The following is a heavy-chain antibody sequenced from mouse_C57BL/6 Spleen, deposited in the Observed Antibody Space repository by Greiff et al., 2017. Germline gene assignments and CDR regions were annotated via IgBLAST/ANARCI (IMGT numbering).Heavy chain of an antibody. CDR3: ARSKYYGSSWGFAY. J-gene: IGHJ3*01. D-gene: IGHD1-1*01. CDR1: GYTFTSYW. CDR2: IDPSDSYT. V-gene: IGHV1-50*01. Sequence: QVQLQQPGAELVKPGASVKLSCKASGYTFTSYWMQWVKQRPGQGLEWIGEIDPSDSYTNYNQKFKGKATLTVDTSSSTAYMQLSSLTSEDSAVXYCARSKYYGSSWGFAYWGQGTLVTVSA.